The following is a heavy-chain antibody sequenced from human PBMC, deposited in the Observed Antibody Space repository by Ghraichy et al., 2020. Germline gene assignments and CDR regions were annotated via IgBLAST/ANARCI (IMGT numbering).Heavy chain of an antibody. V-gene: IGHV4-39*07. CDR1: GGSISSSRYY. J-gene: IGHJ6*02. D-gene: IGHD5/OR15-5a*01. Sequence: SETLSLTCTVSGGSISSSRYYWGWIRQPTGKGLEWIGSIYYSGSTYYNPSLKSRVTISVDTSKNQFSLKLSSLTAADTAVYYCARDGSSVYDWSIGMDVWGQGTTVAVSS. CDR3: ARDGSSVYDWSIGMDV. CDR2: IYYSGST.